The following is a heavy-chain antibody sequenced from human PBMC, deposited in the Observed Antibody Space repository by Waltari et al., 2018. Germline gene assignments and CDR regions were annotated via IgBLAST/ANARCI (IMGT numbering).Heavy chain of an antibody. CDR2: INPNSGGT. CDR1: GGTFSSYT. Sequence: QVQLVQSGAEVKKPGSSVKVSCKASGGTFSSYTISWVRQAPGQGLEWMGWINPNSGGTNYAQKFQGRVTMTRDTSISTAYMELSRLRSDDTAVYYCARDGSIGDADYWGQGTLVTVSS. D-gene: IGHD4-17*01. J-gene: IGHJ4*02. V-gene: IGHV1-2*02. CDR3: ARDGSIGDADY.